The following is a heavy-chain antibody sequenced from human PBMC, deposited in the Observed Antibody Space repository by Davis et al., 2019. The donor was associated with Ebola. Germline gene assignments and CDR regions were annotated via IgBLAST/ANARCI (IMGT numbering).Heavy chain of an antibody. V-gene: IGHV5-51*01. CDR3: AKLGRSSDYYGRHFDW. CDR1: GYSFTTYW. D-gene: IGHD2-21*02. J-gene: IGHJ4*02. Sequence: GESLKISCKVSGYSFTTYWIGWVSQMPGKGLEWMGTVYPGDSDTRYSPSFQGHVTISAEKSSNTAYLQWSSLKASDTATYYCAKLGRSSDYYGRHFDWWGQGTRVTVSS. CDR2: VYPGDSDT.